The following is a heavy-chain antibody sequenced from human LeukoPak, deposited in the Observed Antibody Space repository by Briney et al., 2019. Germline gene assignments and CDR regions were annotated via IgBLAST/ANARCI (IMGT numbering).Heavy chain of an antibody. V-gene: IGHV3-7*01. CDR1: GFTFSSYW. CDR3: ARDLTGIPIDY. CDR2: INQDGSEK. Sequence: GGSLRLSCAASGFTFSSYWMSWVRQTPGKGLEWVANINQDGSEKYYVDSVKGRFTISRDNAKNSLYLQMNSLRDEDTAVYYCARDLTGIPIDYWGQGTLVTVSS. D-gene: IGHD3-10*01. J-gene: IGHJ4*02.